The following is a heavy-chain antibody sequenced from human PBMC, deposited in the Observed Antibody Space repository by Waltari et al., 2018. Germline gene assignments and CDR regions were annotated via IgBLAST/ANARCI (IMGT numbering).Heavy chain of an antibody. V-gene: IGHV3-33*01. CDR2: IWFDGSNE. Sequence: QVQLVESGGGVVQPGRFLRLSCVASGFGFSNYGMHWVRQAPGKGLGWVAVIWFDGSNEYYADSVKGRFTISRDNSKNTLYMQMNSLRAEDTAVYYCARDSYGMDVWGQGTTVTVSS. D-gene: IGHD3-10*01. J-gene: IGHJ6*02. CDR3: ARDSYGMDV. CDR1: GFGFSNYG.